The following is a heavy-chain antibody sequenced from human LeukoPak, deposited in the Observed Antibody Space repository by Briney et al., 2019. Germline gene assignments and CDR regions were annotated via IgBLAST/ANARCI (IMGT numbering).Heavy chain of an antibody. J-gene: IGHJ4*02. Sequence: PLETLSLTCTVSGGSISSGDYYWSWIRQPPGKGLEWIGYIYYSGSTYYNPSLKSRVTISVDTSKNQFSLKLSSVTAADTAVYYCARVGGYDADLFDYWGQGTLVTVSS. CDR3: ARVGGYDADLFDY. CDR1: GGSISSGDYY. D-gene: IGHD5-12*01. V-gene: IGHV4-30-4*08. CDR2: IYYSGST.